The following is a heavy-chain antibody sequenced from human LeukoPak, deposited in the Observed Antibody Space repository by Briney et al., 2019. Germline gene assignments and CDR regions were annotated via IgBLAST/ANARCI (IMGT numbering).Heavy chain of an antibody. CDR1: GFTFSSYG. CDR2: IWYNGSNK. J-gene: IGHJ4*02. V-gene: IGHV3-33*01. Sequence: PGTSLRLSCAASGFTFSSYGMHWVRQAPGKGLEWVAIIWYNGSNKYYADSVKGRFTISRDNAKNTLWLQMNSLRVEDTAVYYCARGEVGYKWNYEGYWGQGTLVTVSS. CDR3: ARGEVGYKWNYEGY. D-gene: IGHD1-7*01.